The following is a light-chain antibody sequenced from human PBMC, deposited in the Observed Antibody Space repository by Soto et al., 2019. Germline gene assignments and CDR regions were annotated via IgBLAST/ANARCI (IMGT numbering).Light chain of an antibody. J-gene: IGKJ1*01. CDR2: GAS. Sequence: EIVMTQSPATLSESPGERATLSCRASQSVSSNLAWYQQKPGQAPRLLIYGASARATGIPVRFSGSGSGTEFTLTISSLQSEDFAVYYCQQYNNWPRTFGQGTKV. CDR1: QSVSSN. V-gene: IGKV3-15*01. CDR3: QQYNNWPRT.